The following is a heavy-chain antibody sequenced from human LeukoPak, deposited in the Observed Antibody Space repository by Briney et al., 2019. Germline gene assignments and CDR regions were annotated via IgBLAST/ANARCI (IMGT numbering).Heavy chain of an antibody. CDR2: ISSSSSYI. D-gene: IGHD6-19*01. J-gene: IGHJ4*02. Sequence: GGSLRLSCAASGFTFSSYSVNWVRQAPGKGLEWVSSISSSSSYIYYADSVKGRFTISRDNAKNSLYLQMNSLRAEDTAVYYCARDPREIAVSWGQGTLVTVSS. V-gene: IGHV3-21*01. CDR3: ARDPREIAVS. CDR1: GFTFSSYS.